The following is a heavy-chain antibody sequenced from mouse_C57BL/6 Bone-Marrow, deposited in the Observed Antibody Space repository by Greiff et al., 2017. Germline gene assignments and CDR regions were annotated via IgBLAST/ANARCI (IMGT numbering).Heavy chain of an antibody. J-gene: IGHJ2*01. Sequence: QVQLQQSGAELVKPGASVKLSCKASGYTFTSSWMHWVKQRPGQGLEWIGMIHPNSGSTNYNEKFKSTATLTVDKSSRTAYMQRSSLTSEDSAVYYCHRQLRLPFDYWGQGTTLTVSS. V-gene: IGHV1-64*01. D-gene: IGHD3-2*02. CDR2: IHPNSGST. CDR3: HRQLRLPFDY. CDR1: GYTFTSSW.